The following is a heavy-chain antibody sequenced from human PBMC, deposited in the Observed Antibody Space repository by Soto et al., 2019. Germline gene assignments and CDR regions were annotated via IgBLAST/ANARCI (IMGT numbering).Heavy chain of an antibody. CDR2: INPSGGST. CDR1: GYTFTSYY. CDR3: AGGEYGIAARPPDY. J-gene: IGHJ4*02. Sequence: ASVKVSCKASGYTFTSYYMHWVRQAPGQGLEWMGIINPSGGSTSYAQKFQGRVTITTDTSTSTAYMELSSLRSEDTAVYYCAGGEYGIAARPPDYWGQGTLVTVSS. D-gene: IGHD6-6*01. V-gene: IGHV1-46*01.